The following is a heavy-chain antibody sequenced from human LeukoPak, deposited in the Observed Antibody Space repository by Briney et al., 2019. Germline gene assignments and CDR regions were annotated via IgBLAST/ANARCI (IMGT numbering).Heavy chain of an antibody. CDR3: ATSIAAAGRWANWFDP. D-gene: IGHD6-13*01. CDR2: INHSGST. V-gene: IGHV4-34*01. CDR1: GGSISSYY. Sequence: PSETLSLTCTVSGGSISSYYWSWIRQPPGKGLEWIGEINHSGSTNYNPSLKSRVTISVDTSKNQFSLKLSSVTAADTAVYYCATSIAAAGRWANWFDPWGQGTLVTVSS. J-gene: IGHJ5*02.